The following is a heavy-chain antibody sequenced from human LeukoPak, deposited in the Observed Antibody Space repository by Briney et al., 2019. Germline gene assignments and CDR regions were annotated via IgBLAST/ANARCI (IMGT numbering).Heavy chain of an antibody. CDR2: ISAYNGNT. J-gene: IGHJ3*02. CDR3: ARGISRSSGDSSEDAFDI. D-gene: IGHD6-25*01. Sequence: GASVKVSCKASGYTFTSYGISWVRQAPGQGLEWMGWISAYNGNTNYAQKLQGRVTMTTDTSTSTAYMELRSLRSDDTAVYYCARGISRSSGDSSEDAFDIWAQGTMVTVSS. CDR1: GYTFTSYG. V-gene: IGHV1-18*01.